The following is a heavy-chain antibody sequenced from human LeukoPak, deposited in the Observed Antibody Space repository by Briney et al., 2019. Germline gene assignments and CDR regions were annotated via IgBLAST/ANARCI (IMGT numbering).Heavy chain of an antibody. CDR1: GYTFTGDF. J-gene: IGHJ6*03. Sequence: ASVKVSCKASGYTFTGDFIHWVRQAPGQGLEWMGWINSDSGGTNYARKFQGRVTMTRDTSISTAYMELSSVRSDDTAVFYCATSRRPTVTPGYYYYYMDVWGKGTTVTVSS. CDR2: INSDSGGT. CDR3: ATSRRPTVTPGYYYYYMDV. V-gene: IGHV1-2*02. D-gene: IGHD4-11*01.